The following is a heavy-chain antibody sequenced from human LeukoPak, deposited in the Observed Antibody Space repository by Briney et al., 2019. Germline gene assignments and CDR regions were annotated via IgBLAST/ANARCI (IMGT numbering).Heavy chain of an antibody. CDR1: GFTSSSYW. J-gene: IGHJ4*02. V-gene: IGHV3-7*01. D-gene: IGHD1-26*01. CDR2: IKQDGSEK. Sequence: GGSLRLSCAASGFTSSSYWMSWVRQAPGKGLEWVANIKQDGSEKYYVDSVKGRFTISRDNAKNSLYLQMNSLRAEDTAVYYCARAVGYFDYWGQGTLVTVSS. CDR3: ARAVGYFDY.